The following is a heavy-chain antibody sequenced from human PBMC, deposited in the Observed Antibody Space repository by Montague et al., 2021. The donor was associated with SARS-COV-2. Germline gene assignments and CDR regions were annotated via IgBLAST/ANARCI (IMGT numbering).Heavy chain of an antibody. CDR2: IYYSGST. Sequence: SETLSLTCTVSGGSISSYYWSWIRQPPGKGLEWIGYIYYSGSTNYNPSLKSRVTISVDTSKNQFSLKLSSVTAADTAVYYCARTYCDILTGYYNRGAFDIGGQGTRVTVSP. CDR3: ARTYCDILTGYYNRGAFDI. V-gene: IGHV4-59*08. D-gene: IGHD3-9*01. J-gene: IGHJ3*02. CDR1: GGSISSYY.